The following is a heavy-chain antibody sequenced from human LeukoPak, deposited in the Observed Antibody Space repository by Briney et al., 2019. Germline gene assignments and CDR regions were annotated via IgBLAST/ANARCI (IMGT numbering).Heavy chain of an antibody. J-gene: IGHJ5*02. Sequence: GGSLRLSCAASGFTFISYTMTWVRQAPGQGLEWVAIISYDGSNKYFADSVKGRFTISRDNSKNTVYLEMNSLRAEDTAVYYCAKDGPAQSTVPLLPWGQGTLVTVSS. CDR3: AKDGPAQSTVPLLP. D-gene: IGHD4-17*01. V-gene: IGHV3-30*18. CDR2: ISYDGSNK. CDR1: GFTFISYT.